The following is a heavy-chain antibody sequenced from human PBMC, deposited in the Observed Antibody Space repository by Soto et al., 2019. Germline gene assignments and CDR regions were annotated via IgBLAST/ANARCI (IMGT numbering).Heavy chain of an antibody. Sequence: GGSLRLSCAASGFTFSNYAMTWVRQAPGKGLEWVSAISGSGGRTEYADSVKGRFTISRDNSKKTLYLQMNSLRAEDTAVYYCAKDVRYSAYDSGAYFDYWGQGTLVTVSS. J-gene: IGHJ4*02. D-gene: IGHD5-12*01. V-gene: IGHV3-23*01. CDR1: GFTFSNYA. CDR2: ISGSGGRT. CDR3: AKDVRYSAYDSGAYFDY.